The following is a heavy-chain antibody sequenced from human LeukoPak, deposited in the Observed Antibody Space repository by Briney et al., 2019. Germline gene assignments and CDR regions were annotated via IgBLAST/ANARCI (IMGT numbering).Heavy chain of an antibody. Sequence: ASVKVSCKASGYTFTGYYMHWVRQAPGQGLEWMGWISPNSGGTSYAQKFQGRVTMTRDTSTSTFYMELSSLRSEDTAVYYCARRFAEQWLDYFDYWGQGTLVTVSS. J-gene: IGHJ4*02. V-gene: IGHV1-2*02. CDR2: ISPNSGGT. CDR3: ARRFAEQWLDYFDY. CDR1: GYTFTGYY. D-gene: IGHD6-19*01.